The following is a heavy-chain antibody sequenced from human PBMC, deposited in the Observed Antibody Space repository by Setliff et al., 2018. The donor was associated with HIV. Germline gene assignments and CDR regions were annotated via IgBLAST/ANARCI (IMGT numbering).Heavy chain of an antibody. V-gene: IGHV3-7*01. Sequence: GGSLRLSCAASGFTFSTFWMGWVRQAPGEGREWVAHIKPDGSSKKYVDSVKGRFTISRDNAKDSLYLQMPSLRAEDTAVYYCVRWGLPYGIDAWGQGTLVTVSS. CDR2: IKPDGSSK. J-gene: IGHJ4*02. CDR1: GFTFSTFW. D-gene: IGHD3-16*01. CDR3: VRWGLPYGIDA.